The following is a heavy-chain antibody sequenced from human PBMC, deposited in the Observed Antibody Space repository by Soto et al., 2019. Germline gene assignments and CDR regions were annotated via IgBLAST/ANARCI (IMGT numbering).Heavy chain of an antibody. Sequence: RASVKVSCKASGYTFTAYSIHWVRQAPGQRLEWMGWLNVANGDTGYSQKLQGRVTVTRDKSAGTVYMELNSLTSEDTAVYYCAVLRYPGDVWGKGTTVTVSS. CDR2: LNVANGDT. J-gene: IGHJ6*04. CDR1: GYTFTAYS. CDR3: AVLRYPGDV. D-gene: IGHD3-9*01. V-gene: IGHV1-3*01.